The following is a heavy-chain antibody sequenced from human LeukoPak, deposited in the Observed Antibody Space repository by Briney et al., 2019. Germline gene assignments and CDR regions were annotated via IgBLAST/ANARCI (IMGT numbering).Heavy chain of an antibody. CDR2: SYYSGST. Sequence: SQNLSLTCTVSGVSISSGDYYWRWIRQPPGKGLEWIGYSYYSGSTYYNPSLNSRATISVDTTKNQFSMKLSSVTAADKDVYYCARDHRRRVYDYWGQGTLVTVSS. J-gene: IGHJ4*02. D-gene: IGHD1-14*01. CDR1: GVSISSGDYY. V-gene: IGHV4-30-4*01. CDR3: ARDHRRRVYDY.